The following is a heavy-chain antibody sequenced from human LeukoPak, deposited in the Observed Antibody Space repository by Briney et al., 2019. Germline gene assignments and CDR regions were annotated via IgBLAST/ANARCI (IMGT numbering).Heavy chain of an antibody. CDR1: GFTFSSYS. J-gene: IGHJ6*03. CDR3: ARVTRGYYYMDV. D-gene: IGHD3-10*01. CDR2: ISSSSTI. Sequence: PGGSLRLSCVASGFTFSSYSMNWVRQAPGKGLEWVSYISSSSTIYYADSVKGRFTISRDNAKNSLYLQMNSLRAEDTAGYYCARVTRGYYYMDVWGKGTTVTVSS. V-gene: IGHV3-48*01.